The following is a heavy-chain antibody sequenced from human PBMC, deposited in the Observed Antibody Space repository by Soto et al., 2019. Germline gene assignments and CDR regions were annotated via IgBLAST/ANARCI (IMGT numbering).Heavy chain of an antibody. Sequence: GGSLRLSCAASGFTFSSYAMSWVRQAPGKGLEWVSAISGSCGSTYYADSVKGRFTISRDNSKNTLYLQMNSLRAEDTAVYYCAKSGITIFGVVRDAFGMDVWGQGTTVTVSS. CDR3: AKSGITIFGVVRDAFGMDV. CDR2: ISGSCGST. J-gene: IGHJ6*02. V-gene: IGHV3-23*01. D-gene: IGHD3-3*01. CDR1: GFTFSSYA.